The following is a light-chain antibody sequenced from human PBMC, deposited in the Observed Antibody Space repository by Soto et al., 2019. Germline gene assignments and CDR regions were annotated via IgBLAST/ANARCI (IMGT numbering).Light chain of an antibody. CDR2: GES. CDR3: QQYNNWPLT. J-gene: IGKJ5*01. V-gene: IGKV3-15*01. CDR1: QSVRSH. Sequence: EIVMTQSPSTLSFYPWEMATLSCRASQSVRSHLAWYQQKPGQAPRLLIFGESTRATGIPDRFTGSGSGTEFTLTISSLQSQDFAIYYCQQYNNWPLTFGGGTRLEIK.